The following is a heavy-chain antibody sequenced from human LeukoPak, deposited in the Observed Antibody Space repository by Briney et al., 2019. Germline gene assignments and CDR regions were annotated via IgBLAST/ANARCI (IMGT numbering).Heavy chain of an antibody. V-gene: IGHV1-46*01. CDR3: ARASGSSAVPFDY. Sequence: ASVKVSCKASGYTFTSYYMHWVRQAPGQGLEWMGIINPSGGSTSYAQRFQGRVTMTRDTSTSTLYMELSSLTSEDTAVYYCARASGSSAVPFDYWGQGTLVTVSS. CDR2: INPSGGST. J-gene: IGHJ4*02. D-gene: IGHD3-10*01. CDR1: GYTFTSYY.